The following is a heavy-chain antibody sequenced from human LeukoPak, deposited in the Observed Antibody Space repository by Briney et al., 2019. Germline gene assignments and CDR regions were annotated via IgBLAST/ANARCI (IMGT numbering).Heavy chain of an antibody. Sequence: GASVKVSCKASGYTFASYGISWVRQAPGKGLEWMGGFDPEDGETIYAQKFQGRVTMTEDTSTDTAYMELRSLRSDDTAVYYCARDRRYSSSWYDPFDIWGQGTMVTVSS. CDR1: GYTFASYG. CDR2: FDPEDGET. CDR3: ARDRRYSSSWYDPFDI. D-gene: IGHD6-13*01. J-gene: IGHJ3*02. V-gene: IGHV1-24*01.